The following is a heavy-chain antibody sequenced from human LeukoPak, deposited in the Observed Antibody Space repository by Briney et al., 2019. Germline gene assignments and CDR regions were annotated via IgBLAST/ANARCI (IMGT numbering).Heavy chain of an antibody. CDR1: GFTFSDYY. V-gene: IGHV3-11*04. J-gene: IGHJ6*03. Sequence: PGGSLRLSCAASGFTFSDYYMSWIRQAPGKGLEWVSYISSSGSTIYYADSVKGRLTISRDNAKNSLYLQMNSLRAEDTAVYYCARCGSSSYYYYYMDVWGKGTTVTVSS. CDR3: ARCGSSSYYYYYMDV. CDR2: ISSSGSTI. D-gene: IGHD6-13*01.